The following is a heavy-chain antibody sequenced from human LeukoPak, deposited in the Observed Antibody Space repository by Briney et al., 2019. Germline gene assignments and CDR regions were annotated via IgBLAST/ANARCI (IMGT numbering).Heavy chain of an antibody. CDR2: ISSSSSYI. CDR3: ARDYADKYYDFWSGYHDDAFDI. CDR1: GFTFSNYA. J-gene: IGHJ3*02. D-gene: IGHD3-3*01. V-gene: IGHV3-21*01. Sequence: GGSLRLSCAASGFTFSNYAMHWVRQAPGKGLEWVSSISSSSSYIYYADSVKGRFTISRDNAKNSLYLQMNSLRAEDTAVYYCARDYADKYYDFWSGYHDDAFDIWGQGTMVTVSS.